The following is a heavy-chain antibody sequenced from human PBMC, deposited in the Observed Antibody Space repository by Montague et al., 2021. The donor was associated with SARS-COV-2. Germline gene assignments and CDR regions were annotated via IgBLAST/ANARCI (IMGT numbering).Heavy chain of an antibody. V-gene: IGHV4-59*01. J-gene: IGHJ4*02. CDR1: GDSITSSF. D-gene: IGHD3-16*01. Sequence: SETLSLTCTVSGDSITSSFWTWVRQPPGKGLEWIGYIYYGGSTNHTPSLKSRVTISVGVSKNQFSLKLSSVTAADTAVYYCAREAFGGVIDHWGQGTLVTVSS. CDR2: IYYGGST. CDR3: AREAFGGVIDH.